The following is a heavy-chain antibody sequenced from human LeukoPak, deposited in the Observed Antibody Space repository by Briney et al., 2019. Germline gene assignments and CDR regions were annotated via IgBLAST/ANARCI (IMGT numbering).Heavy chain of an antibody. V-gene: IGHV1-8*01. D-gene: IGHD6-13*01. CDR2: MNPNSGNT. Sequence: ASVKVSCKASGYTFTSYDINWVGQATGQGLEGRGWMNPNSGNTRYSQQFQLTVTMTTNTSISTAYMELSSLRSDDTAVYYCARVGEYSSSWYRGDYYYYYMDVWGKGTTVTVPS. CDR1: GYTFTSYD. J-gene: IGHJ6*03. CDR3: ARVGEYSSSWYRGDYYYYYMDV.